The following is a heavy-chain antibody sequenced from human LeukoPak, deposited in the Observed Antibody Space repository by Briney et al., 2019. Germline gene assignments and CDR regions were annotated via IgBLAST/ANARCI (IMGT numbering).Heavy chain of an antibody. Sequence: SETLSLTCAVYGGSFSGYYWIWIRQPPGKGLEWIGEINHSGSTNYNPSLKSRVTILVDTSKNQLSLKLSSVTAADTAVYYCARGLRNDILTGHFDYWGQGTLVTVSS. D-gene: IGHD3-9*01. CDR2: INHSGST. J-gene: IGHJ4*02. CDR3: ARGLRNDILTGHFDY. CDR1: GGSFSGYY. V-gene: IGHV4-34*01.